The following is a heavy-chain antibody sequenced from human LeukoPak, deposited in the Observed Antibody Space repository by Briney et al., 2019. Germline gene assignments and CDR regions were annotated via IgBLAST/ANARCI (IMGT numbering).Heavy chain of an antibody. CDR2: IYYSGST. D-gene: IGHD3-10*01. V-gene: IGHV4-59*01. Sequence: SETLSLTCTVSGGSISSYYWSWIRQPPGKGLEWIGYIYYSGSTNYSPSLKSRVTISVDTSKNQFSLKLSSVTAADTAVYYCAREARLGSGSYYLFDYWGQGTLVTVSS. CDR1: GGSISSYY. CDR3: AREARLGSGSYYLFDY. J-gene: IGHJ4*02.